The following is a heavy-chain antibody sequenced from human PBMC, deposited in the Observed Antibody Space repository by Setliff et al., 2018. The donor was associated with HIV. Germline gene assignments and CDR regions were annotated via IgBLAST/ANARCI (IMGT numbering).Heavy chain of an antibody. V-gene: IGHV4-39*01. CDR2: IFYSGNT. CDR3: ARRVILSYGYYFDY. J-gene: IGHJ4*02. D-gene: IGHD3-16*02. Sequence: SETLSLTCTVSGGSVSSGGYHWSWIRQHPGKGLEWIGYIFYSGNTYYNPSLKSRVTISVDTSKNQFSLKLSSVTAADTAVYHCARRVILSYGYYFDYWGQGTLVTVSS. CDR1: GGSVSSGGYH.